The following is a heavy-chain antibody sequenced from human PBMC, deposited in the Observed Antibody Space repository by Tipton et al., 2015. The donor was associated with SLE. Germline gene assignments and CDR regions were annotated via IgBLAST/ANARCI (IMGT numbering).Heavy chain of an antibody. CDR2: VYSSGTT. J-gene: IGHJ3*02. CDR1: GGSFSGYH. D-gene: IGHD6-13*01. V-gene: IGHV4-4*07. Sequence: TLSLTCAVYGGSFSGYHWNWIRQPAGKGLEWIGRVYSSGTTNYNSSLKSRVTISVDTSKNQFSLKLSSVTAADTAVYYCARDGGSSWSLDAFDTWGQGTMVTVSS. CDR3: ARDGGSSWSLDAFDT.